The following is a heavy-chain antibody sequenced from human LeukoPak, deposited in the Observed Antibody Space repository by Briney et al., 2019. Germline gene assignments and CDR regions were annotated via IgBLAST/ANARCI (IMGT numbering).Heavy chain of an antibody. CDR3: AYGSYYDSSGSLFDN. CDR2: IKEDGSES. D-gene: IGHD3-22*01. Sequence: RAGGSLRLSCAASGFTFSSYAMSWVRQAPGKGLEWVANIKEDGSESNYVDSVKGRFTISRDNAKNAVYLQMNSLRAEDTAVYYCAYGSYYDSSGSLFDNWGQGTLVTVSS. J-gene: IGHJ4*02. CDR1: GFTFSSYA. V-gene: IGHV3-7*01.